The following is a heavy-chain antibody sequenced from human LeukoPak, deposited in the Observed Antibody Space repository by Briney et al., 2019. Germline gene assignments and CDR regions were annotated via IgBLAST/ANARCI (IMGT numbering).Heavy chain of an antibody. CDR2: ISSSGSTI. CDR3: ARVGQYGGEGIDY. CDR1: GFTFSSYE. V-gene: IGHV3-48*03. Sequence: PGGSLRLSCAASGFTFSSYEMNWVRQAPGKGLEWVSYISSSGSTIYYADSVKGRFTISRDNAKNSLYLQMNSLRAEDTAVYYCARVGQYGGEGIDYWGQGTLVTVSS. D-gene: IGHD3-16*01. J-gene: IGHJ4*02.